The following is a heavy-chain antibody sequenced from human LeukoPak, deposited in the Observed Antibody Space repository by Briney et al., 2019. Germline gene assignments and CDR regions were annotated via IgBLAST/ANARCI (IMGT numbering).Heavy chain of an antibody. J-gene: IGHJ4*02. CDR1: GFTFSSYS. V-gene: IGHV3-21*01. Sequence: GGSLRLSCAAAGFTFSSYSMNGVRQAPGEGLEWGSSISSSSSYIYYAGSVKGRLIFSRDNAKNSLYLQMNSLRAADTAVYYCARDLRHDYYDSSGLLDWGQGTLVTVSS. CDR3: ARDLRHDYYDSSGLLD. D-gene: IGHD3-22*01. CDR2: ISSSSSYI.